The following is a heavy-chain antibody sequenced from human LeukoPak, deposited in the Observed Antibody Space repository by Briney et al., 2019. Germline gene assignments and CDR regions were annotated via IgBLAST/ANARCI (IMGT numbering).Heavy chain of an antibody. CDR2: INPNSGGT. Sequence: ASVKVSCKASGYTFTGYYMHWVRQAPGQGLEWMGWINPNSGGTNYAQKFQGRVTMTRDTSISTAYMELSRLRSDDTAVYYCASRSEVVTGDAFDIRGQGTMVTVSS. CDR3: ASRSEVVTGDAFDI. J-gene: IGHJ3*02. D-gene: IGHD4-23*01. CDR1: GYTFTGYY. V-gene: IGHV1-2*02.